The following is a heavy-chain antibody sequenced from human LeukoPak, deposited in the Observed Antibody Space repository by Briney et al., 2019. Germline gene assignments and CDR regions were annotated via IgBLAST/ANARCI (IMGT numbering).Heavy chain of an antibody. CDR2: IYPSDSDT. V-gene: IGHV5-51*01. J-gene: IGHJ6*02. CDR1: GYSFTSYW. CDR3: ARGINYDILTGSYYYYGMDV. D-gene: IGHD3-9*01. Sequence: GESLKISCKGSGYSFTSYWIGWVRQMPGKGLEWMGIIYPSDSDTRYSPSFQGQVTISADKSISTAYLQWSSLKASDTAMYYCARGINYDILTGSYYYYGMDVWGQGTTVTVSS.